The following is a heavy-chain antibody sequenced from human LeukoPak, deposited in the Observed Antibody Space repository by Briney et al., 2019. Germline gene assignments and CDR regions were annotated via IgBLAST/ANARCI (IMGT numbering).Heavy chain of an antibody. CDR3: VRSGPYWNYYGMDV. J-gene: IGHJ6*02. CDR2: IYYSGST. Sequence: PSETLSLTCTVSGGSISSSSYYWGWIRQPPGKGLEWIGSIYYSGSTYYNPSLKSRVTISVDTSKNQFSLKLSSVTAADTAVYYCVRSGPYWNYYGMDVWGQGTTVTVSS. V-gene: IGHV4-39*07. CDR1: GGSISSSSYY. D-gene: IGHD2-8*02.